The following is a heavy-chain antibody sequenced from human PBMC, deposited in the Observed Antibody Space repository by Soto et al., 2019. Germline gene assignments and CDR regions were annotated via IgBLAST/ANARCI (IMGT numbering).Heavy chain of an antibody. V-gene: IGHV1-8*01. D-gene: IGHD6-6*01. J-gene: IGHJ3*02. CDR3: ARGISSSPSDAFDI. CDR2: MNPNSGNT. CDR1: GYTFTSYD. Sequence: QVQLVQSGAEVKKPGASVKVSCKASGYTFTSYDINWVRQATGQGPEWMGWMNPNSGNTGYAQKVQGRVTMTRNTSISTAYMELSRLRSEDTAVYYCARGISSSPSDAFDIWGQGTMVTVSS.